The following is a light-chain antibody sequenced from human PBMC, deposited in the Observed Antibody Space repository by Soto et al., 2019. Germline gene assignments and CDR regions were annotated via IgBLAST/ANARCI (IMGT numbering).Light chain of an antibody. CDR3: CSHAGSYTYV. Sequence: QSALTQPRSVSGSPGQSLTISCTGTSSDVGGYNYVSWYQQHPGKVPKLIIYDVTKRPSGVPDRFSGSKSGNTASLTISGLQAEDEADYYCCSHAGSYTYVFGTGTKLTVL. CDR2: DVT. J-gene: IGLJ1*01. V-gene: IGLV2-11*01. CDR1: SSDVGGYNY.